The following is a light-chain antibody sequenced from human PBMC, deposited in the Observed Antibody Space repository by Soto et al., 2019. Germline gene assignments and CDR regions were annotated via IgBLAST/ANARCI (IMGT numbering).Light chain of an antibody. Sequence: DIPMTQSPYTLSASVGDRVTITCRASQSINNWLAWYQQKPGKAPKLFIFKASTLESGVPSRFSGSGSGTEFTLSISSLQPDDFATYFCQQDESVPRTFGQGTKGEIK. J-gene: IGKJ1*01. CDR3: QQDESVPRT. V-gene: IGKV1-5*03. CDR1: QSINNW. CDR2: KAS.